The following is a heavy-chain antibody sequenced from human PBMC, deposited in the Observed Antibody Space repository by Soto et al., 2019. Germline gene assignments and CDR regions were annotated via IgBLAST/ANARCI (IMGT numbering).Heavy chain of an antibody. CDR1: GGSISNYY. D-gene: IGHD6-19*01. CDR3: ARRYNSAWYDY. CDR2: VYHSGST. V-gene: IGHV4-59*01. Sequence: SETLSLTCTVSGGSISNYYWSWIRQPPGKGLEWIGCVYHSGSTYYNPSLKSRVTISVDTSKNQFSLKLSSVTAADTAVYYCARRYNSAWYDYWGQGTLVTVSS. J-gene: IGHJ4*02.